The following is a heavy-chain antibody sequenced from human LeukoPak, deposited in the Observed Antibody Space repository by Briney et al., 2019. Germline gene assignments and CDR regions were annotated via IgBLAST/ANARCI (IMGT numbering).Heavy chain of an antibody. D-gene: IGHD6-19*01. CDR2: INPSGGST. J-gene: IGHJ4*02. V-gene: IGHV1-46*01. Sequence: ASVKVSCKASGYTFTSYYIHWVRQAPGQGLEWMGIINPSGGSTSYAQKFQGRVTMTRDTSTSTVYMELSNLRSEDTAVYYCARDSGWWMFDYWGQGTLVTVSS. CDR1: GYTFTSYY. CDR3: ARDSGWWMFDY.